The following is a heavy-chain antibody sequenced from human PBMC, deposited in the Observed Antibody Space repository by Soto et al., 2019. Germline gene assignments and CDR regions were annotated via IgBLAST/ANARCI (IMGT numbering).Heavy chain of an antibody. CDR1: EFTVSSNY. Sequence: PGGSLRLSCAASEFTVSSNYMSWVRQAPGKGLEWVSVIYSGGSTYYADSVKGRFTISRDNSKNTLYLQMNSLRAEDTAVYYCARATKGGSGWYGHLDYWGQGTLVTVSS. D-gene: IGHD6-19*01. V-gene: IGHV3-53*01. CDR3: ARATKGGSGWYGHLDY. J-gene: IGHJ4*02. CDR2: IYSGGST.